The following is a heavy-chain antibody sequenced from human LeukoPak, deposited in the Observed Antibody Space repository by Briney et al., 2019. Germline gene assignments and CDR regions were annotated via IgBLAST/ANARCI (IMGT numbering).Heavy chain of an antibody. CDR1: GGSISNYH. D-gene: IGHD3-10*01. CDR3: ARDGSGSYEAYFDY. V-gene: IGHV4-59*12. J-gene: IGHJ4*02. CDR2: IYHSGST. Sequence: SETLSLTCTVSGGSISNYHWSWVRQPPGTGLEWIGEIYHSGSTNYNPSLKSRVTISVDKSKNQFSLKLSSVTAADTAVYYCARDGSGSYEAYFDYWGQGTLVTVSS.